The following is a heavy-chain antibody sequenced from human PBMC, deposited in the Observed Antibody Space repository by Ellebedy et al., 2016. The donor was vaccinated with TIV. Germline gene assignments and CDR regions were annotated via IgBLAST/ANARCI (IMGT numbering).Heavy chain of an antibody. CDR2: VNGGNGDT. J-gene: IGHJ4*02. CDR1: GYTFSNHF. CDR3: VRGVNTYWYNDF. Sequence: ASVKVSCKASGYTFSNHFVHWVRQAPGRRLQWMGWVNGGNGDTKYSQNFQGRVTFTRDTPASTAYMELTSLRSEDTALYYCVRGVNTYWYNDFWGQGTLVTVSS. D-gene: IGHD3-10*01. V-gene: IGHV1-3*01.